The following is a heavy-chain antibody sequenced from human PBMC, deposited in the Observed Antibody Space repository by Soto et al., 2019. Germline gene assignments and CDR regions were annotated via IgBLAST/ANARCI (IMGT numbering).Heavy chain of an antibody. CDR2: ISYDGSNK. V-gene: IGHV3-30-3*01. D-gene: IGHD4-4*01. J-gene: IGHJ4*02. Sequence: QVQLVESGGGVVQPGRSLRLSCAASGLTFSSYGMHWVRQAPGKGLEWVAVISYDGSNKYYADSVKGRFTISRDNSKHTLYLQRTSLRAEDTAVYYFARDRGGTTTKYWGQGTLVTVSS. CDR1: GLTFSSYG. CDR3: ARDRGGTTTKY.